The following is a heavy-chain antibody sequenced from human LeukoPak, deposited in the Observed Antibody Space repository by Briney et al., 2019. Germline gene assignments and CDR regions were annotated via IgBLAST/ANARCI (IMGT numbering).Heavy chain of an antibody. V-gene: IGHV7-4-1*02. CDR3: ARKDYGDYDWFDP. CDR1: GYTFTSNA. CDR2: INTDSGNP. D-gene: IGHD4-17*01. Sequence: ASVKVSCKASGYTFTSNALNWVRQSPGQGLEWMGWINTDSGNPTYAQGFTGRFVFSLDTSVSTAYLQISSLKAEDTAVYYCARKDYGDYDWFDPWGQGTLVTVSS. J-gene: IGHJ5*02.